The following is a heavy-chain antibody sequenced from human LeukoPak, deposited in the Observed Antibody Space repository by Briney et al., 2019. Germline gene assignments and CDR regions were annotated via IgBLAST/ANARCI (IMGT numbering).Heavy chain of an antibody. J-gene: IGHJ4*02. CDR1: GFTYSTYA. CDR3: AKDRPQVLLFFGPSEN. V-gene: IGHV3-23*01. Sequence: GGSLRLSCAASGFTYSTYAMAWVRQGPGKGLEWVSTISHSGDNTHYADSVKGRFTISRDNFKNSLHLQMNSLRAEDTAVYYCAKDRPQVLLFFGPSENWGQGTQATVSS. D-gene: IGHD3-10*01. CDR2: ISHSGDNT.